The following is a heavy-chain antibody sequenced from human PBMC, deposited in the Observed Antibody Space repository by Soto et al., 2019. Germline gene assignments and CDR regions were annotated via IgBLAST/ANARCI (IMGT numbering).Heavy chain of an antibody. CDR1: GYTFTSYA. J-gene: IGHJ5*02. CDR2: INAGNGNT. D-gene: IGHD3-10*01. Sequence: QVQLVQSGAELKKPGASLKVSCKASGYTFTSYAMHWVRQAPGQRLEWMGWINAGNGNTKYSQKFQGRVTITMDTSASKAYMELSSLRSEDTAVYYCARDRITMVRGGNWFDPWGQGTLVTVSS. V-gene: IGHV1-3*01. CDR3: ARDRITMVRGGNWFDP.